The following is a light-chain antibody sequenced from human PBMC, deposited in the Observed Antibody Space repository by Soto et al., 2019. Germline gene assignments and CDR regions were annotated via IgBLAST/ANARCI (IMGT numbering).Light chain of an antibody. Sequence: EIVLTQPPGTLSLSPGERATLSCRASQSVRSTYLAWYQQKPGQAPRLLIYGASTRATGIPDRFSGSGSGTDFTLIISRLETEDFSVYYCHKYGSSPWTFGQGTKVEF. CDR3: HKYGSSPWT. CDR2: GAS. CDR1: QSVRSTY. V-gene: IGKV3-20*01. J-gene: IGKJ1*01.